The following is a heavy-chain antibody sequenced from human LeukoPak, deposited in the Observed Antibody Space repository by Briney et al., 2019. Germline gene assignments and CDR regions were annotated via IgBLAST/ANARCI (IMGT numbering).Heavy chain of an antibody. CDR1: GGSISSGGYY. CDR2: IYYSGST. Sequence: SETLSLTCTVSGGSISSGGYYWSWIRQHPGKGLEWIGYIYYSGSTYYNPSLKSRVTISVDTSKNQFSLKLSSVTAADTAVYYYARDESITGTTILGHFDYWGQGTLVTVSS. J-gene: IGHJ4*02. D-gene: IGHD1-7*01. V-gene: IGHV4-31*03. CDR3: ARDESITGTTILGHFDY.